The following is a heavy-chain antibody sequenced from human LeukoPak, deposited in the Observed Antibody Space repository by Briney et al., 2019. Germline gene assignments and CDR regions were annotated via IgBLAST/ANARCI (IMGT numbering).Heavy chain of an antibody. J-gene: IGHJ4*02. CDR2: ISSSGTTI. Sequence: GGSLRLSCAASGFTFSDYYMSWIRQAPGKGLEWVSYISSSGTTIYYADSVKGRFTISRDNAKNSLYLQMNSLRAEDTAVYYCARDLLGGGYDFWSGYSHYWGQGPLVTVSS. CDR3: ARDLLGGGYDFWSGYSHY. D-gene: IGHD3-3*01. CDR1: GFTFSDYY. V-gene: IGHV3-11*01.